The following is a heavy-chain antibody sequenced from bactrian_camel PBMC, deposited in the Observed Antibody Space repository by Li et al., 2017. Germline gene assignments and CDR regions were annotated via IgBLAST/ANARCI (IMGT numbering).Heavy chain of an antibody. V-gene: IGHV3S1*01. J-gene: IGHJ4*01. CDR1: LFTYATKC. D-gene: IGHD2*01. CDR2: IATGSGNT. Sequence: QVQLVESGGASVQAGGSLRLACKASLFTYATKCMAWFRQAPGKEREGVARIATGSGNTYYADSVKGRFTISQDNAKNTLYLQMTSLKPEDTAMYYCAAGLRSWASTCPIDYDYRYWGPGTQVTVS. CDR3: AAGLRSWASTCPIDYDYRY.